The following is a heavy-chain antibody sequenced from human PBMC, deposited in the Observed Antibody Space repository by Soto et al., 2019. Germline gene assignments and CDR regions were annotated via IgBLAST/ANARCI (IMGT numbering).Heavy chain of an antibody. CDR1: GFTFSTFW. J-gene: IGHJ4*02. D-gene: IGHD6-19*01. V-gene: IGHV3-7*05. CDR2: IKADGSVK. CDR3: SGSSGWINNN. Sequence: GGSLRLSCAGSGFTFSTFWMTWVRQAPGKGLEWVANIKADGSVKNYAASLKGRFTISRDNSKNSVFLQLNSLRDEDTAVYYCSGSSGWINNNWGRGTQVTVSS.